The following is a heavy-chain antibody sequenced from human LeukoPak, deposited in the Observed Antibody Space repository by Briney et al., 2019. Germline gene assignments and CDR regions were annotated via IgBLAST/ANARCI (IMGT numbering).Heavy chain of an antibody. CDR3: AKKLNYDSSGYPGDYYYYGMDV. V-gene: IGHV3-30*18. J-gene: IGHJ6*02. CDR2: ISYDGSNK. Sequence: GGSLRLSCAASGFAFSSYGMHWVRQAPGKGLEWVGVISYDGSNKYYADSVKGRFTISRDNSKNTLYLQMNSLRAEDTAVYYCAKKLNYDSSGYPGDYYYYGMDVWGQGTTVTVSS. CDR1: GFAFSSYG. D-gene: IGHD3-22*01.